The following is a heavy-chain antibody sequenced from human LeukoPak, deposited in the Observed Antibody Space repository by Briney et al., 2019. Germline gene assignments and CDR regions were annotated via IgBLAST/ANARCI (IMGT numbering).Heavy chain of an antibody. Sequence: ASVKVSCKVSGYTLTELSMHWVRQAPGKGLEWMGGFDPEDGETIYAQKLQGRVTMTTDTSTSTAYMGLRSLRSDDTAVYYCARDRAGIVGASTTFDYWGQGTLVTVSS. CDR2: FDPEDGET. CDR1: GYTLTELS. V-gene: IGHV1-24*01. D-gene: IGHD1-26*01. CDR3: ARDRAGIVGASTTFDY. J-gene: IGHJ4*02.